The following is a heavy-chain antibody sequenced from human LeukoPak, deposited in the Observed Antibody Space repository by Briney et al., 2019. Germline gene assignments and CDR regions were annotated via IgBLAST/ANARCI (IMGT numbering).Heavy chain of an antibody. V-gene: IGHV4-34*01. Sequence: PSETLSLTCAVYGGSFSGYYWSWIRQPPGKGLEWIGEINHSGSTNYNPSLKSRVTISVDTSKNQFSLKLSSVTAADTAVYYCARGCQSSGYYYYFDYWGQGTLVTASS. J-gene: IGHJ4*02. CDR1: GGSFSGYY. D-gene: IGHD3-22*01. CDR2: INHSGST. CDR3: ARGCQSSGYYYYFDY.